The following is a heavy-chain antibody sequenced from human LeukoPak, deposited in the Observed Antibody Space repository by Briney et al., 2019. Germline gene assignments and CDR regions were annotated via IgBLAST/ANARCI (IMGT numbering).Heavy chain of an antibody. CDR1: GGSISSGGYS. D-gene: IGHD4-17*01. Sequence: SETLSLTCAVSGGSISSGGYSWGWIRQPPGGGLEWIGYIYHSGSTYYNPSLKSRVTISVDRSKNQYPLQLSSVTDADTAVYYCARVEGGDYGWLDPWGQGTLVTVSS. CDR2: IYHSGST. J-gene: IGHJ5*02. V-gene: IGHV4-30-2*01. CDR3: ARVEGGDYGWLDP.